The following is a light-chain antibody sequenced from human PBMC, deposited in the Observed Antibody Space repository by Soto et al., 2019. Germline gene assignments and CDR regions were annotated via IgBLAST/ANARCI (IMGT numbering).Light chain of an antibody. CDR2: VVT. V-gene: IGLV2-11*01. J-gene: IGLJ1*01. CDR1: SIDVGDSDF. Sequence: SVLTQPRSVSGSPGQSVTISCTGTSIDVGDSDFVSWYQQHPGKAPKLMIYVVTKRPSGVPDRFSGSKPGNTASLTISGLQAEDEADYYCCSYAASNTFVFGTGTKVTVL. CDR3: CSYAASNTFV.